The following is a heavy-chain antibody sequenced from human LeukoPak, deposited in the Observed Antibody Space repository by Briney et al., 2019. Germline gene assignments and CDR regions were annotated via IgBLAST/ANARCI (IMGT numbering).Heavy chain of an antibody. V-gene: IGHV3-30-3*01. CDR3: AGPQKFFIY. CDR1: GFTISTYS. CDR2: ISHDGSNK. D-gene: IGHD3-3*01. J-gene: IGHJ4*02. Sequence: GGSLRLSCAASGFTISTYSMHWVRQAPGKGLEWVAIISHDGSNKYYADSVKGRFTISRDNSKNTLFLQTDSLRAEDTAVYYCAGPQKFFIYWGQGTLVTVSS.